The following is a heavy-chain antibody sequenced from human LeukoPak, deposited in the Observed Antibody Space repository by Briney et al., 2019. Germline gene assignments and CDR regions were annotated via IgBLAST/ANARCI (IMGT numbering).Heavy chain of an antibody. D-gene: IGHD2-15*01. CDR3: ARVFDRVGYCSGGSCYTWGY. CDR2: ISAYNGNT. V-gene: IGHV1-18*01. Sequence: GASVKVSCKASGYTFTSYGISWVRQDPGQGRDGMGWISAYNGNTNYAQKLQGRVTMTTDTSTSTDYMELRSLRSDDTAVYYCARVFDRVGYCSGGSCYTWGYWGQGTLVTVSS. J-gene: IGHJ4*02. CDR1: GYTFTSYG.